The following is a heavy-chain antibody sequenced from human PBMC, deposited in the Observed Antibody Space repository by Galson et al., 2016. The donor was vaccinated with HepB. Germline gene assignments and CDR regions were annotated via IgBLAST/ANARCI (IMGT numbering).Heavy chain of an antibody. CDR1: GFTFSNYA. CDR3: AKSQALAAAGRVGTFDY. CDR2: SCASGGKT. J-gene: IGHJ4*02. V-gene: IGHV3-23*01. D-gene: IGHD6-13*01. Sequence: SLRLSCAASGFTFSNYAMSWVRQAPGKGLEWVAISCASGGKTNYADSVKGRFTISRDNSRNTVFLQMNSLRAEDTAVYYCAKSQALAAAGRVGTFDYWGQGTLVTVAS.